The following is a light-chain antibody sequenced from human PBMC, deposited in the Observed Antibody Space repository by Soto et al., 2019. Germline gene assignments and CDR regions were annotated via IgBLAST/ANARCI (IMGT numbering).Light chain of an antibody. CDR3: SSYTSSSTLSYV. CDR1: SSDVGGYNY. Sequence: QSALTQPASVSGSPGQSITISCTGTSSDVGGYNYVSWYQQHPGKAPKLMIYDVSNRPSGVSNRFSGSKSGNTASLTISGLQAEDEADYYCSSYTSSSTLSYVFGTWTKLTVL. V-gene: IGLV2-14*01. J-gene: IGLJ1*01. CDR2: DVS.